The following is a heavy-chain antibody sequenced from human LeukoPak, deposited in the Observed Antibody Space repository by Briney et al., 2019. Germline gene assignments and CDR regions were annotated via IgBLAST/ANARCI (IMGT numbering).Heavy chain of an antibody. Sequence: GASVKVSCKASGYTFTSYGISWVRQAPGQGLEWMGWISACNGNTNYAQKLQGRVTMTTDTSTSTAYMELRSLRSDDTAVYYCARDPPRYCSGGSCYSWFDPWGQGTLVTVSS. V-gene: IGHV1-18*01. D-gene: IGHD2-15*01. CDR3: ARDPPRYCSGGSCYSWFDP. J-gene: IGHJ5*02. CDR1: GYTFTSYG. CDR2: ISACNGNT.